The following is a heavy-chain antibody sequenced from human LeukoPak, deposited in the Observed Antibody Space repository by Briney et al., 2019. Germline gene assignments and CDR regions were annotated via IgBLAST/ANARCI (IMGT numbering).Heavy chain of an antibody. J-gene: IGHJ4*02. CDR1: GFTVSSXY. Sequence: GGSXXXXXXASGFTVSSXYXXXVRXAPGKGXEWVSVIYSGGSTYYADSVKGRFTISRDNSRNTLYLQMNSLRAEDTAVYYCARDYYGAGSYPFDYWGQGTLVTVSS. CDR3: ARDYYGAGSYPFDY. V-gene: IGHV3-53*01. D-gene: IGHD3-10*01. CDR2: IYSGGST.